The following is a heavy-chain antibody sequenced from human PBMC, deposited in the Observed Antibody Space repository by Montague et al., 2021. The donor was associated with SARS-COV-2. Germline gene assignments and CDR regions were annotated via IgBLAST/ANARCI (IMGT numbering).Heavy chain of an antibody. CDR3: APILEAAAGSPFDP. V-gene: IGHV2-70*11. D-gene: IGHD6-13*01. CDR1: GSSLSTSGMC. CDR2: IDWDDDK. Sequence: PALVKPTQTLTLTCTFSGSSLSTSGMCVSWIRQPPGKALEWLARIDWDDDKYYSTSLKTRLTISKDTSKNQVVLTMTNMDPVDTATYYFAPILEAAAGSPFDPWGQGTLVTVSS. J-gene: IGHJ5*01.